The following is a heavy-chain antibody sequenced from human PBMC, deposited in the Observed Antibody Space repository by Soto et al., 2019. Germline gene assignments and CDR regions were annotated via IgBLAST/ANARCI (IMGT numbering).Heavy chain of an antibody. D-gene: IGHD3-10*01. V-gene: IGHV3-64*01. CDR3: ARGPMAYYYYYGMDV. CDR2: ISSNGGST. J-gene: IGHJ6*02. Sequence: EVQLVESGGGLVQPGGSLRLSCAASGFTFSSYAMHWVRQAPGKGLEYVSAISSNGGSTYYANSVKGRFSISRDNSKNTLDLQMGSLRAEDMAVYYCARGPMAYYYYYGMDVWGQGTTVTVSS. CDR1: GFTFSSYA.